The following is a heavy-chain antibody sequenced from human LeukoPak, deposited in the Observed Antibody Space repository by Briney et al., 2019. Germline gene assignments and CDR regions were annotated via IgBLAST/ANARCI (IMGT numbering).Heavy chain of an antibody. CDR3: ARGRGSSSWYFDY. Sequence: SETLSLTCTVSGGSISNYYWSWIRQPPGKGLEWIGYIYYSGTTNYNPSLKSRVTISVDTSKNQFSLKLNSVTAADTAVYYCARGRGSSSWYFDYWGQGTLVTVSS. CDR2: IYYSGTT. CDR1: GGSISNYY. V-gene: IGHV4-59*01. D-gene: IGHD6-13*01. J-gene: IGHJ4*02.